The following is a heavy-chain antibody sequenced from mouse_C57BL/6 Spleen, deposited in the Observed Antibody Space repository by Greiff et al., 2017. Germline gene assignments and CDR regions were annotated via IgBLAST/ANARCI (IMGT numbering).Heavy chain of an antibody. Sequence: QVQLQQPGAELVRPGSSVKLSCKASGYTFTSYWMHWVKQRPIQGLEWIGNIDPSDSETHYNQKFKDKATLTVDKSSSTAYMQLSSLTSEDSAVYYCARSHYYGSRTFGYFDVWGTGTTVTVSS. V-gene: IGHV1-52*01. CDR1: GYTFTSYW. J-gene: IGHJ1*03. D-gene: IGHD1-1*01. CDR2: IDPSDSET. CDR3: ARSHYYGSRTFGYFDV.